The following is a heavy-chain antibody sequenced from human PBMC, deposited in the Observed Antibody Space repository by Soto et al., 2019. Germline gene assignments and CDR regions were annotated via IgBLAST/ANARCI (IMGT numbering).Heavy chain of an antibody. CDR1: GFTFSSYG. Sequence: QVQLVESGGGVVQPGRSLRLSCAASGFTFSSYGMHWVRQAPGKGLEWVAVISYDGSNKDYADSVKGRFTISRDNSKNTLYLQMKSLRAEETAVYYCARPTYSSSSYFDYWGQGTLVSVSS. D-gene: IGHD6-6*01. V-gene: IGHV3-30*03. J-gene: IGHJ4*02. CDR2: ISYDGSNK. CDR3: ARPTYSSSSYFDY.